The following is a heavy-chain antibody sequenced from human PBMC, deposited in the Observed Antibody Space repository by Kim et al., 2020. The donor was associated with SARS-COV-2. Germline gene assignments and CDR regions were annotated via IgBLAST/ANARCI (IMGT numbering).Heavy chain of an antibody. CDR3: ARHGSTPAVAGTLGWY. CDR2: IYYSGST. J-gene: IGHJ4*02. V-gene: IGHV4-39*01. CDR1: GDSIRTSRYY. Sequence: SETLSLTCTVSGDSIRTSRYYWGWIRQPPGKGLEWIGSIYYSGSTYYNPSLKSRVTISVDTSKNQFSLRLTSVTAADTAVYYCARHGSTPAVAGTLGWYWGQGTLVTVSS. D-gene: IGHD6-19*01.